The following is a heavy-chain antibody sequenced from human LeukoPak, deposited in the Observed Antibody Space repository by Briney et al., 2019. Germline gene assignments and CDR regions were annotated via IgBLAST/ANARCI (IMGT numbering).Heavy chain of an antibody. Sequence: SGPALVKPPQTLTLTCTFSGFSLSTSGMCVSWIRQPPGKALEWLARIDWDDDKYYSTSLKTRLTISKDTSKNQVVLTMTNMDPVDTATYYCARIRGIAVAGTYYYYMDVWGKGTTVTVSS. D-gene: IGHD6-19*01. V-gene: IGHV2-70*11. J-gene: IGHJ6*03. CDR1: GFSLSTSGMC. CDR2: IDWDDDK. CDR3: ARIRGIAVAGTYYYYMDV.